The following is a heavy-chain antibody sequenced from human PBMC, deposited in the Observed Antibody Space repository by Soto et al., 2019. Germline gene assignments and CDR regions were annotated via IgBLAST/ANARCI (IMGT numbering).Heavy chain of an antibody. CDR3: ARASDDILTGPDY. CDR1: GFTFSSYA. D-gene: IGHD3-9*01. J-gene: IGHJ4*02. CDR2: ISYDGSNK. V-gene: IGHV3-30-3*01. Sequence: GGSLRLSCAASGFTFSSYAMHWVRQAPGKGLEWVAVISYDGSNKYYADSVKGRFTISRDNSKNTLYLQMNSLRAEDTAVYYCARASDDILTGPDYWGQGTLVTVSS.